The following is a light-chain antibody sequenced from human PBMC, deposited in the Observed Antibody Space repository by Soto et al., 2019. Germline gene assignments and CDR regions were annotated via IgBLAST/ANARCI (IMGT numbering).Light chain of an antibody. CDR3: SSFTSSSVYV. V-gene: IGLV2-14*03. CDR1: SSDVGGYNY. Sequence: QSVLTQPASVSGAAGQAITISCTGTSSDVGGYNYVSWYQHHPGKAPKLMIYDVTNRPSGVSNRFSGSKSGNTASLTISGLQAEDEADYYCSSFTSSSVYVFGIGTKVTVL. J-gene: IGLJ1*01. CDR2: DVT.